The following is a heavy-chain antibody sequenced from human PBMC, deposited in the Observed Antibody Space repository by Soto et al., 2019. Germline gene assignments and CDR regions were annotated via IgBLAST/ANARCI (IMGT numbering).Heavy chain of an antibody. D-gene: IGHD5-18*01. CDR2: IYYSGST. CDR3: ARTSRWIQLWSY. V-gene: IGHV4-59*08. Sequence: SETLSLTCTVSGGSISSYYWSWIRQPPGKGLEWIGYIYYSGSTYYNPSLKSRVTISVDTSKNQFSLKLSSVTAADTAVYYCARTSRWIQLWSYWGQGTLVTVSS. J-gene: IGHJ4*02. CDR1: GGSISSYY.